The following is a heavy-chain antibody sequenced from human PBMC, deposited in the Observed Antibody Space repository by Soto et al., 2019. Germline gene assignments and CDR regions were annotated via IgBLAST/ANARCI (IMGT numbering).Heavy chain of an antibody. CDR1: GGSISSGDYY. J-gene: IGHJ6*02. Sequence: SETLSLTCTVSGGSISSGDYYWSWIRQPPGKGLEWIGYIYYSGSTNYKPSLNSRVTISVDTSKNQFSLKLSSVTAADTAVYYCARIYCISTSCYYYYGMDVWGQGTTVTVSS. D-gene: IGHD2-2*01. CDR2: IYYSGST. CDR3: ARIYCISTSCYYYYGMDV. V-gene: IGHV4-61*08.